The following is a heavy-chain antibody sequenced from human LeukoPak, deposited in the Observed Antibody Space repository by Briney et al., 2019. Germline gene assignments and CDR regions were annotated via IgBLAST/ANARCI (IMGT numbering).Heavy chain of an antibody. Sequence: GGSLRLSCAASGFTFDDYAMHWVRQAPGKGLEWVSGISWNSGSIGYADPVKGRFTISRDNAKNSLYLQMNSLRAEDTALYYCAKDRYGAVAAAGTLDYWGQGTLVTISS. CDR3: AKDRYGAVAAAGTLDY. V-gene: IGHV3-9*01. D-gene: IGHD6-13*01. CDR1: GFTFDDYA. J-gene: IGHJ4*02. CDR2: ISWNSGSI.